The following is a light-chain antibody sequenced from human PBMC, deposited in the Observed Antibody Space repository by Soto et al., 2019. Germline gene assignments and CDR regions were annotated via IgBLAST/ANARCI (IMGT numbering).Light chain of an antibody. V-gene: IGKV3-15*01. CDR3: QQYNNWPRT. CDR1: QSVSSD. J-gene: IGKJ1*01. Sequence: EIVITQSPATLSVSPGERATLSCRASQSVSSDLAWYHQKPGQAPRLLIYGASTRATGIPARFSGSGSRTEFTLTINSLQSEDFAVYYCQQYNNWPRTFGQGTKVDIK. CDR2: GAS.